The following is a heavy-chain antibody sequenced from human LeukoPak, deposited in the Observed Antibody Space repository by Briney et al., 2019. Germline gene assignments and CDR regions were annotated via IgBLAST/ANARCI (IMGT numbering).Heavy chain of an antibody. CDR3: ARRDDILTGYLDY. D-gene: IGHD3-9*01. V-gene: IGHV5-51*01. Sequence: GEPLKISCKGSGYSFTSYWIGWVRQMPGKGLEWMGIIYPGDSDTTYSPSFQGQVTISADKSISTAYLQWSSLKASDTAMYYCARRDDILTGYLDYWGQGTLVTVSS. CDR2: IYPGDSDT. J-gene: IGHJ4*02. CDR1: GYSFTSYW.